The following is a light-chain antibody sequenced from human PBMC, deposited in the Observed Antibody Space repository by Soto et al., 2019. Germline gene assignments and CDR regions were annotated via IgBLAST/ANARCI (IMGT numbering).Light chain of an antibody. V-gene: IGLV2-14*03. J-gene: IGLJ2*01. CDR1: SSDVGTYKY. CDR2: DVS. Sequence: QSVLTQPASVSASPGQSITISCTGTSSDVGTYKYVSWYQHHPGKAPKLMIYDVSNRPSGVSNRFSGSKSGNTASLIISGLQTEYEADYYCRSYTTSSTLVFGGGTKVTVL. CDR3: RSYTTSSTLV.